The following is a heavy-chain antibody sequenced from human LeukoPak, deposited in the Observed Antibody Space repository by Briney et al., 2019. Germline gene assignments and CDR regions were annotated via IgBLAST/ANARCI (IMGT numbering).Heavy chain of an antibody. V-gene: IGHV4-31*03. CDR3: ASASYVWGSYRSYYFDY. Sequence: TLSLTCTVSGGSISSGGYYWSWIRQHPGKGPEWIGYIYYSGSTYYNPSLKSRVTMSVDTSKNQFSLKLSSVTAADTAVYYCASASYVWGSYRSYYFDYWGQGTLVTVSS. J-gene: IGHJ4*02. CDR1: GGSISSGGYY. CDR2: IYYSGST. D-gene: IGHD3-16*02.